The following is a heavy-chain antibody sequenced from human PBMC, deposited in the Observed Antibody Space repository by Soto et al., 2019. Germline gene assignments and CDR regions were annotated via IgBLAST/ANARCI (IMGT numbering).Heavy chain of an antibody. D-gene: IGHD6-19*01. J-gene: IGHJ5*02. CDR2: INHSGST. CDR3: ARSRPRLGYSSGTATHWFDP. CDR1: GGSISSGGYY. Sequence: SETLSLTCTVSGGSISSGGYYWSWIRQPPGKGLEWIGEINHSGSTNYNPSPKRRVTISVDTSKNQFSLKLSSVTAADTAVYYCARSRPRLGYSSGTATHWFDPWGQGTLVTVSS. V-gene: IGHV4-39*07.